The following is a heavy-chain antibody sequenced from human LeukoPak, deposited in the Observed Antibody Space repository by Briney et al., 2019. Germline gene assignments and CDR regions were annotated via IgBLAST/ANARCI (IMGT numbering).Heavy chain of an antibody. V-gene: IGHV4-39*07. CDR1: GGSISSSSYF. J-gene: IGHJ4*02. D-gene: IGHD2-2*01. CDR2: IYYSGSA. CDR3: AMVTSRWGFDYFDY. Sequence: SETLSLTCTVSGGSISSSSYFWGWVRQPPGKGLEWIGIIYYSGSAYYNPSLKSRVTIGMDTSKNQFSLKLRSVTVADTAVYYCAMVTSRWGFDYFDYWGQGALVAVSS.